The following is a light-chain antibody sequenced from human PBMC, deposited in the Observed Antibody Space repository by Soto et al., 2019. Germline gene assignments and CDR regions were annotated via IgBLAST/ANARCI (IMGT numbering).Light chain of an antibody. V-gene: IGKV3-15*01. CDR1: ESVSSN. J-gene: IGKJ1*01. CDR2: GAS. Sequence: EMVMRQSRVTLSLSPGERATLSCRAGESVSSNLSWYQQKPGQAPRLLIYGASTRATGVPARFTGSGSGTEFTLTISSLQFDDSAVYYCQQYNNWWTFGQGTKVDIK. CDR3: QQYNNWWT.